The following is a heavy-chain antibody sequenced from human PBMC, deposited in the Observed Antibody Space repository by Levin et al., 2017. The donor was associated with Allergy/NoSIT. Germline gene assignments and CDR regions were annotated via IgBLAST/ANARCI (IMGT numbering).Heavy chain of an antibody. CDR2: IYYSGST. Sequence: SQTLSLTCTVSGGSVSSGSYYWSWIRQPPGKGLEWIGYIYYSGSTNYNPSPKSRVTISVDTSKNQFSLKLSSVTAADTAVYYCARVGGWLFDYWGQGTLVTVSS. J-gene: IGHJ4*02. CDR1: GGSVSSGSYY. D-gene: IGHD6-19*01. V-gene: IGHV4-61*01. CDR3: ARVGGWLFDY.